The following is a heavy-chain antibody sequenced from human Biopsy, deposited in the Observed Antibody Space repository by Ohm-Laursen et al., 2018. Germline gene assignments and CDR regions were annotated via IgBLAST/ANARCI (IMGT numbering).Heavy chain of an antibody. Sequence: ASVKVSCKASGYSFTSYYMHWVRQAPGQGLEWMGMINPSGSTTSYPQIFQGRATMTRDTSKSTVYMELSSLRSADTAVYFCARNTGWYGDLYYFDYWGQGTLVTVSS. CDR2: INPSGSTT. CDR1: GYSFTSYY. J-gene: IGHJ4*02. CDR3: ARNTGWYGDLYYFDY. V-gene: IGHV1-46*01. D-gene: IGHD6-19*01.